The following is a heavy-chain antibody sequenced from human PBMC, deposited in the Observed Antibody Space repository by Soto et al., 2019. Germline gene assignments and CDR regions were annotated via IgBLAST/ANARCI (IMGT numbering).Heavy chain of an antibody. CDR1: GDSVSSNSAA. CDR3: ARDFLYCSSTSCYPVGAFDI. D-gene: IGHD2-2*01. J-gene: IGHJ3*02. CDR2: TYYRSKWYN. V-gene: IGHV6-1*01. Sequence: SQTLSLTCAISGDSVSSNSAAWNWIRQSPSRGLEWLGRTYYRSKWYNDYAVSVKSRITINPDTSKNQFSLQLNSVTPEDTAVYYCARDFLYCSSTSCYPVGAFDIWGQGTMVTVSS.